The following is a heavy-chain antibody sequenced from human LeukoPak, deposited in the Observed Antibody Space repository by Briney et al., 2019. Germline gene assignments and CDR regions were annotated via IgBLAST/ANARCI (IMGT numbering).Heavy chain of an antibody. CDR1: GGSISSYY. Sequence: PSETLSLTCTVSGGSISSYYWSWIRQPPGKGLEWIGYIYYSGSTYYNPSLKSRVTISVDTSKNQFSLKLSSVTAADTAVYYCAREPIWSGYAGQDYWGQGTLVTVSS. CDR2: IYYSGST. D-gene: IGHD3-3*01. V-gene: IGHV4-30-4*08. CDR3: AREPIWSGYAGQDY. J-gene: IGHJ4*02.